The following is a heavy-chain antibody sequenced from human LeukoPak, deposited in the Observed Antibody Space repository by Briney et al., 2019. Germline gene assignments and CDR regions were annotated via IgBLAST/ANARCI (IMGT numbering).Heavy chain of an antibody. CDR1: GFTVSINY. Sequence: GGSLRHSCAASGFTVSINYMSWVRLAPGKGLEWGSVIYSGGSTSYADSVKGRFTISSDNSKNILYLQLKSLRGEDTAVYYCARSLPDYYGSGSYDCWGQGTLVTVSS. V-gene: IGHV3-66*01. D-gene: IGHD3-10*01. CDR2: IYSGGST. CDR3: ARSLPDYYGSGSYDC. J-gene: IGHJ4*02.